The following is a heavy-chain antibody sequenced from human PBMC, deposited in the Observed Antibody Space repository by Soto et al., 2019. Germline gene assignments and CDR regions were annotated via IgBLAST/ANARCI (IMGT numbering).Heavy chain of an antibody. V-gene: IGHV3-49*04. Sequence: PGGSLRLSCTASGFTFGDYAMSWVRQAPGKGLEWVGFIRSKAYGGTTEYAASVKGRFTISRDDSKSIAYLQMNSLKTEDTAVYYCTRGVLSGSYVQDGMDVWGQGTTVTVSS. J-gene: IGHJ6*02. CDR3: TRGVLSGSYVQDGMDV. CDR1: GFTFGDYA. D-gene: IGHD1-26*01. CDR2: IRSKAYGGTT.